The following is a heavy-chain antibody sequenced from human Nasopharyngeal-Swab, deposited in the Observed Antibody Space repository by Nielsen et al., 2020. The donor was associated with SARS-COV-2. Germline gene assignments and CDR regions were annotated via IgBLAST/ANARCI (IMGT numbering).Heavy chain of an antibody. CDR2: IDLSDSYT. Sequence: GESLKISCKGSGYSFTSYWISWVRQMPGKGLEWMGRIDLSDSYTNYSPSFQGHVTISADKSISTAYLQWSSLKASDTAMYYCARGLGTAVTTAYWGQGTLVTVSS. CDR1: GYSFTSYW. V-gene: IGHV5-10-1*01. J-gene: IGHJ4*02. D-gene: IGHD4-17*01. CDR3: ARGLGTAVTTAY.